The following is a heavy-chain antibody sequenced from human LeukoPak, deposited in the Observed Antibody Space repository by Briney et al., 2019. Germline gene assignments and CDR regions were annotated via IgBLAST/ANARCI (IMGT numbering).Heavy chain of an antibody. V-gene: IGHV4-39*01. CDR1: GGSISRSSYY. CDR3: ARHPTLTSGGNFDY. Sequence: SETLCLTCSASGGSISRSSYYWGWIRQPPGQGLEWVGSLYNTETTYYNPFLQSRVTISVDTYKNQLSLKLSSVTAADTAVYYCARHPTLTSGGNFDYWGQGTLVTVSS. J-gene: IGHJ4*02. CDR2: LYNTETT. D-gene: IGHD1-14*01.